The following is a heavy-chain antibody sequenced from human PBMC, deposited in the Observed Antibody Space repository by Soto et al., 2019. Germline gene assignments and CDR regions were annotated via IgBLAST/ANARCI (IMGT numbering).Heavy chain of an antibody. D-gene: IGHD6-6*01. V-gene: IGHV4-39*01. CDR2: IYYSGST. J-gene: IGHJ5*02. CDR1: GGSISSSSYY. CDR3: ARHRARNWFDP. Sequence: PSETLSLTCIVSGGSISSSSYYWGRIRQPPGKGLEWIGSIYYSGSTYYNPSLKSRVTISVDTPKNQFSLKLSSVTAADTAVFYCARHRARNWFDPWGQGTLVTVSS.